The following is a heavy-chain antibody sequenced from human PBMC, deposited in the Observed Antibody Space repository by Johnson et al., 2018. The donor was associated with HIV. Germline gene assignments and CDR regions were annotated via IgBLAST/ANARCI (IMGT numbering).Heavy chain of an antibody. D-gene: IGHD5-24*01. J-gene: IGHJ3*02. Sequence: VQLVESGGGLVQPGGSLRLSCAASGFTFSSYAMSWVRQAPGKGLEWVSAISGSGGRTYYADSVKGRFTTSRDNSRNTLYLQMNSLRAEDTAVYYCARACRDGYTCDAFDIWGQGTMVTVSS. V-gene: IGHV3-23*04. CDR1: GFTFSSYA. CDR3: ARACRDGYTCDAFDI. CDR2: ISGSGGRT.